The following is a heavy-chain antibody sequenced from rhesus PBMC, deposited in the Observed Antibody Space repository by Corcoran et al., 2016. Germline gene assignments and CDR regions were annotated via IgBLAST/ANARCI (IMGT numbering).Heavy chain of an antibody. J-gene: IGHJ5-2*02. CDR2: ISGGSETT. CDR1: GASLSSNY. V-gene: IGHV4-147*01. CDR3: ARDAVSLDV. Sequence: QVQLQESGPGLVKPSETLPLTCAVSGASLSSNYWTWIRQPPGKGLEWIVYISGGSETTSYNPSLRGRVTISKDTSQNQFSLKLSSVTAADTAVYYCARDAVSLDVWGRGVLVTVSS.